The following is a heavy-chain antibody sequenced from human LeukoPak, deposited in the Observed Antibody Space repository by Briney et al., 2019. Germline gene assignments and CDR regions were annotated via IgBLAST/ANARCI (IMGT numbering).Heavy chain of an antibody. Sequence: ASVKVSCKASGYTFTGYYMHWVRQAPGQGLEWMGWINPNSGGTNYAQKFQGRVTMTRDTSISTAYMELSRLRSDDTAVYYCARGHVRIWDSSGYYFSTDAFDIWGQGTMVTVSS. V-gene: IGHV1-2*02. J-gene: IGHJ3*02. CDR3: ARGHVRIWDSSGYYFSTDAFDI. D-gene: IGHD3-22*01. CDR1: GYTFTGYY. CDR2: INPNSGGT.